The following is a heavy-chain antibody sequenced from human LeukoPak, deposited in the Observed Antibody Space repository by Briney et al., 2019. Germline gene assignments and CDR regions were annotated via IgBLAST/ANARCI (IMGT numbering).Heavy chain of an antibody. CDR2: MYAGGTT. Sequence: GGSLRLSCAASGVIVSRNFMSWVRQAPGKGLQWVAIMYAGGTTDYSDFVRGRFHISRDSSNNTLSLQINSLRAEDTAVYYCARGSGSGWPLDRWGQGALVTVSS. CDR1: GVIVSRNF. D-gene: IGHD6-19*01. V-gene: IGHV3-53*01. CDR3: ARGSGSGWPLDR. J-gene: IGHJ5*02.